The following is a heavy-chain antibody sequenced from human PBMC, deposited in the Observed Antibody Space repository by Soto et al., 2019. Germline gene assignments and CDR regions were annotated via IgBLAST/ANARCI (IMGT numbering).Heavy chain of an antibody. D-gene: IGHD5-12*01. CDR1: GGSISSGDYY. CDR2: IYYSGST. Sequence: QVQLQESGPGLVKPSQTLSLTCTVSGGSISSGDYYWSWIRQPPGKGLEWIGYIYYSGSTYYNPSLKSRVTISVDTSKNQFSLKLGSVTAADTAVYYCARALGGIVATSYIDYWGQGTLVTVSS. J-gene: IGHJ4*02. CDR3: ARALGGIVATSYIDY. V-gene: IGHV4-30-4*01.